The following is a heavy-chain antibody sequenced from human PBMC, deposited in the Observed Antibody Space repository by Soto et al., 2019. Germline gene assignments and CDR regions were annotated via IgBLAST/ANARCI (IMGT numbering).Heavy chain of an antibody. CDR3: ERAGAASALRMVRGVIMPHSFDY. CDR2: ISSSSSYI. D-gene: IGHD3-10*01. CDR1: GFTFSSYS. Sequence: EVQLVESGGGLVKPGGSLRLSCAASGFTFSSYSMNWVRQAPGKGLEWVSSISSSSSYIYYADSVKGRFTISRDNAKNSLSQQVNSLRAEETGGYYCERAGAASALRMVRGVIMPHSFDYWGQGTLVTVSS. V-gene: IGHV3-21*01. J-gene: IGHJ4*02.